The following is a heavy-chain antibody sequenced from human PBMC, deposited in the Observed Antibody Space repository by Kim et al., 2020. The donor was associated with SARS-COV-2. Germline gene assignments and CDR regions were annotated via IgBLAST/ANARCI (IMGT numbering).Heavy chain of an antibody. CDR3: ARDFKLYYYDSSGYYSYFDY. CDR1: GGSFSGYY. V-gene: IGHV4-34*01. CDR2: INHSGST. Sequence: SETLSLTCAVYGGSFSGYYWSWIRQAPGKGLEWIGEINHSGSTNYNPSLKSRVTISVDASKNQFSLGLSSVTAADTAVYYCARDFKLYYYDSSGYYSYFDYWGQGTLVTVSS. D-gene: IGHD3-22*01. J-gene: IGHJ4*02.